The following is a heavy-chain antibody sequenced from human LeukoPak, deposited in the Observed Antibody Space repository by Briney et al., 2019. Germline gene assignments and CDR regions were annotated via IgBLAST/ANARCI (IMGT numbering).Heavy chain of an antibody. CDR1: GGSISSSSYY. V-gene: IGHV4-39*07. CDR3: ARGYYDILTGLGPIDY. Sequence: SETLSLTCTVSGGSISSSSYYWGWIRQPPGKGLEWIGEINPTENTNYNPSLKSRLTISVDTSKNQFSLKLSSVTAADTAVYYCARGYYDILTGLGPIDYWGQGTLVTVSS. CDR2: INPTENT. J-gene: IGHJ4*02. D-gene: IGHD3-9*01.